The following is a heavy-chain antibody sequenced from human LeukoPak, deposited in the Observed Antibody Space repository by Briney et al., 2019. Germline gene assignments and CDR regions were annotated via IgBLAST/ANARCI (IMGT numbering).Heavy chain of an antibody. Sequence: ASVKVSCKASGYTFTSYGISWVRQAPGQGLEWMGWISAYNGNTNYAQKLQGRVTMTTDTSTSTAYMELRSLRSDDTAVYYCARDGEWELPRNGAFDIWGQGTMVTVSS. D-gene: IGHD1-26*01. CDR1: GYTFTSYG. CDR2: ISAYNGNT. CDR3: ARDGEWELPRNGAFDI. V-gene: IGHV1-18*01. J-gene: IGHJ3*02.